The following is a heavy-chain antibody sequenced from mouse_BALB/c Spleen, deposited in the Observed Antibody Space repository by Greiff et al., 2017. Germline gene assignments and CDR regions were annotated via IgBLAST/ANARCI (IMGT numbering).Heavy chain of an antibody. CDR1: GFTFSDYY. Sequence: EVMLVESGGGLVKPGGSLKLSCAASGFTFSDYYMYWVRQTPEKRLEWVATISDGGSYTYYPDSVKGRFTISRDNAKNNLYLQMSSLKSEDTAMYYCARVDGSSHYFDYWGQGTTLTVSS. J-gene: IGHJ2*01. D-gene: IGHD1-1*01. V-gene: IGHV5-4*02. CDR3: ARVDGSSHYFDY. CDR2: ISDGGSYT.